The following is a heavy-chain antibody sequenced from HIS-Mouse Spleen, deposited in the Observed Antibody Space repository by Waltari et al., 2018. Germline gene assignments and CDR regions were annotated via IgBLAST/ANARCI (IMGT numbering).Heavy chain of an antibody. CDR1: GGSISSSSYY. CDR3: AREIPYSSSWYDWYFDL. V-gene: IGHV4-39*07. J-gene: IGHJ2*01. CDR2: IYYSGST. Sequence: QLQLQESGPGLVKPSETLSLTCTVSGGSISSSSYYWGWIRQPPGKGLEWIGSIYYSGSTYNNPSLKSRVTISVDTSKNQFSLKLSSVTAADTAVYYCAREIPYSSSWYDWYFDLWGRCTLVTVSS. D-gene: IGHD6-13*01.